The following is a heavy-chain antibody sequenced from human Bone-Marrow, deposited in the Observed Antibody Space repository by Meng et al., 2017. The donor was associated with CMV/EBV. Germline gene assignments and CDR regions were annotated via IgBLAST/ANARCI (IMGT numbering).Heavy chain of an antibody. V-gene: IGHV4-39*07. CDR2: IYYSGST. CDR3: ARAWFGELPLYYYYGMDV. J-gene: IGHJ6*02. CDR1: GGSISSSSYY. D-gene: IGHD3-10*01. Sequence: SETLSLTCTVSGGSISSSSYYWGWIRQPPGKGLEWIGSIYYSGSTNYNPSLKSRVTISVDTSKNQFSLKLSSVTAADTAVYYCARAWFGELPLYYYYGMDVWGQGTTVTVS.